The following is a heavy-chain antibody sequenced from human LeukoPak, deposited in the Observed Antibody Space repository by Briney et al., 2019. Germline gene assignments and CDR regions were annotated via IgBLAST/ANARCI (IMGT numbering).Heavy chain of an antibody. CDR1: GGSISGGDYY. Sequence: SESLSLTSTVSGGSISGGDYYWSSVRQPPGKGLEWIGYIYYSGSTYYNPSLKSRVTISVDTSKNQFSLKLSSVTAADTAVYYCARAMPITIFGVLIKGTKFDPWGQGTLVTVSS. CDR2: IYYSGST. J-gene: IGHJ5*02. V-gene: IGHV4-30-4*01. D-gene: IGHD3-3*01. CDR3: ARAMPITIFGVLIKGTKFDP.